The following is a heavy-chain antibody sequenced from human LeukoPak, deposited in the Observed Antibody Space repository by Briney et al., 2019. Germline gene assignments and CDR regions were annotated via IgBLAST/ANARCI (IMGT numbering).Heavy chain of an antibody. D-gene: IGHD3-16*01. Sequence: ASVKVSCKASGYTFTGYYIHWVRQAPGQGLEWMGRINPDSGGTNFAQRFQGRVTMTRDTSISKAYMELSRLRSDDTAVYYCARELGGSYNWFDPWGQGTLVTVSS. CDR1: GYTFTGYY. CDR2: INPDSGGT. V-gene: IGHV1-2*06. J-gene: IGHJ5*02. CDR3: ARELGGSYNWFDP.